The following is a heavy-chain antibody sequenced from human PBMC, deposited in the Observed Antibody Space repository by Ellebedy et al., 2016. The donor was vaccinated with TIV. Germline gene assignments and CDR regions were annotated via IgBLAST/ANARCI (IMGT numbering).Heavy chain of an antibody. Sequence: AASVKVSCKASGGIFSSYGISWVRQAPGQGLEWMGGIIPILAKANYAQRFQGRVTIPADESTYTAYMELSSLRSEDTAVYYCARVGNYYGGSPSYYFDYWGQGTLVTVSS. J-gene: IGHJ4*02. CDR2: IIPILAKA. V-gene: IGHV1-69*10. CDR1: GGIFSSYG. D-gene: IGHD4-23*01. CDR3: ARVGNYYGGSPSYYFDY.